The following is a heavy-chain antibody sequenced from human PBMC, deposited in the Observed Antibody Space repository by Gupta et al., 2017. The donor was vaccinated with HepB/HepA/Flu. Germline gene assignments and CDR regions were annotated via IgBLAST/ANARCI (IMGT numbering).Heavy chain of an antibody. J-gene: IGHJ3*02. D-gene: IGHD6-19*01. Sequence: IAWVRQMPGKGLEWMGIIYPGDSDTTYSPSFQGQVTISVDKSLNTAYLHWSSLRASDTGMYYCARLGIAVADSYDAFDIWGQGTMVIVSS. CDR2: IYPGDSDT. V-gene: IGHV5-51*01. CDR3: ARLGIAVADSYDAFDI.